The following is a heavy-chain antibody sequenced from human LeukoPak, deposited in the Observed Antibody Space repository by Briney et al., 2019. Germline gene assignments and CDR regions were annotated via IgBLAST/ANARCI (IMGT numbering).Heavy chain of an antibody. CDR2: INHSGST. Sequence: SETLSLTCAVYGGSFSGYYWSWIRQPPGKGLEWIGEINHSGSTNYNPSLKSRVTISVDTSKNQFSLKLNSVTPEDTAVYYCAREGWEEIYNYFDPWGQGILVTVSS. CDR1: GGSFSGYY. J-gene: IGHJ5*02. D-gene: IGHD1-26*01. V-gene: IGHV4-34*01. CDR3: AREGWEEIYNYFDP.